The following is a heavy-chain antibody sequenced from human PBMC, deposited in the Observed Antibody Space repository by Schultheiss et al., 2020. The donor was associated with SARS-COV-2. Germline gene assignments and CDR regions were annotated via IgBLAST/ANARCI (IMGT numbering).Heavy chain of an antibody. CDR3: ARGNTVTKTNYYYYGMDV. Sequence: GGSLRLSCAASGFTFSSYSMNWVRQAPGKGLEWVSSISSSSSYIYYADSVKGRFTISRDNAKNSLYLQMNSLRAEDTAVYYCARGNTVTKTNYYYYGMDVWGQGTTVTVSS. CDR2: ISSSSSYI. CDR1: GFTFSSYS. D-gene: IGHD4-11*01. J-gene: IGHJ6*02. V-gene: IGHV3-21*01.